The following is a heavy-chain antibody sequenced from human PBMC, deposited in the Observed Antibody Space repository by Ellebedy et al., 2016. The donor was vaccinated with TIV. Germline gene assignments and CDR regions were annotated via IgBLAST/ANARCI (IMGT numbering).Heavy chain of an antibody. CDR1: GYTFTSYF. D-gene: IGHD6-19*01. Sequence: AASVKVSCKASGYTFTSYFIHWVRQAPGQGPEWMGIINPSTGSTTYAQKLQGRVTTTRDTSTSTVYMELSSLRSEDTAVYFCARSRSSGWLHTPDYWGQGTLVTVSS. CDR2: INPSTGST. J-gene: IGHJ4*02. V-gene: IGHV1-46*04. CDR3: ARSRSSGWLHTPDY.